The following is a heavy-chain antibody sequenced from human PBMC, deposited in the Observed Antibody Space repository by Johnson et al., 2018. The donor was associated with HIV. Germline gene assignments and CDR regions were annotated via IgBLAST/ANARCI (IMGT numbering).Heavy chain of an antibody. J-gene: IGHJ3*02. D-gene: IGHD5-12*01. CDR2: ISWDGGST. Sequence: VQLVESGGVVVQPGGSLRLSCAASGFTFDDYAMHWVRQAPGKGLEWVSLISWDGGSTYYADSVKGRFTISRDNSKNSLYLQMNILRAEDTALYYCAKDSKWLRSEGFGAFDIWGQGTMVTVSS. CDR1: GFTFDDYA. V-gene: IGHV3-43D*03. CDR3: AKDSKWLRSEGFGAFDI.